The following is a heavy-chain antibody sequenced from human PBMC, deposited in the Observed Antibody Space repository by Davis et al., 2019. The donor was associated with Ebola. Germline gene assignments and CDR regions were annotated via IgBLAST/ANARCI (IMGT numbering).Heavy chain of an antibody. CDR1: GASISSYY. V-gene: IGHV4-59*01. D-gene: IGHD3-22*01. CDR2: FYYSGST. Sequence: SETLSLTCTVSGASISSYYWSWIRQPPGKGLEWIGYFYYSGSTNYNPSLKSRVTISVDTSKNQFSLKLSSVTAADTAVYYCAGYYDSSDTFLEWGQGTLVTVSS. J-gene: IGHJ4*02. CDR3: AGYYDSSDTFLE.